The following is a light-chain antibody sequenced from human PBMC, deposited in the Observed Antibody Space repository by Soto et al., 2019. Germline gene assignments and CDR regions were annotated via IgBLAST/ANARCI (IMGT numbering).Light chain of an antibody. V-gene: IGLV2-14*01. CDR2: DVT. CDR1: SSDVGGYNS. Sequence: QSVLTQPASVSXSPGQSIAMSCTGTSSDVGGYNSVSWYQQHPGKAPKLMIYDVTNRPSGVSNRFSGSKSGNTASLTISGLQAEDEADYYCSSYASGGTYVFGTGTKVTVL. CDR3: SSYASGGTYV. J-gene: IGLJ1*01.